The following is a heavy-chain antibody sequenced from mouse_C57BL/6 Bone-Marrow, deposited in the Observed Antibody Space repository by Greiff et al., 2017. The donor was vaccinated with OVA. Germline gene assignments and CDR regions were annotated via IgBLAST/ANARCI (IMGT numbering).Heavy chain of an antibody. Sequence: LVEPGASVKISCKASGYAFSSSWMNWVKQRPGKGLEWIGRIYPGDGDTNYNGKFKGKATLTADKSSSTAYMQLSSLTSEDSAVYFCARGKALEGFAYWGQGTLVTVSA. CDR1: GYAFSSSW. CDR2: IYPGDGDT. CDR3: ARGKALEGFAY. J-gene: IGHJ3*01. D-gene: IGHD1-2*01. V-gene: IGHV1-82*01.